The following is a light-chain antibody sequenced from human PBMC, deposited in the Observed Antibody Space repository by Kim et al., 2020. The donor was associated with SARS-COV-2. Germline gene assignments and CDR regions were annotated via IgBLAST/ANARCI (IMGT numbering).Light chain of an antibody. Sequence: SFTISCTGTSSDVGDHNYVSWYQQHPGKAPKLIIYAVNNRPSGVSNRFSGSKSGNTASLTISGLQAEDEADYYCSSYTRSSTLYVLFGGGTQLTVL. CDR2: AVN. V-gene: IGLV2-14*03. CDR1: SSDVGDHNY. CDR3: SSYTRSSTLYVL. J-gene: IGLJ2*01.